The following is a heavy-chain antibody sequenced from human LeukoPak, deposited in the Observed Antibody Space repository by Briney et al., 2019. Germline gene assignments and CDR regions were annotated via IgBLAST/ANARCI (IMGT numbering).Heavy chain of an antibody. CDR2: ISAYNGNT. V-gene: IGHV1-18*01. J-gene: IGHJ6*02. D-gene: IGHD3-22*01. CDR1: GYTFTSYA. Sequence: ASVKVSCKASGYTFTSYAISWVRQAPGQGLEWMGWISAYNGNTNYAQKLQGRVTMTTDTSTSTAYMELRSLRSDDTAVYYCARDTMIVVVPYYYGMDVWGQGTTVTISS. CDR3: ARDTMIVVVPYYYGMDV.